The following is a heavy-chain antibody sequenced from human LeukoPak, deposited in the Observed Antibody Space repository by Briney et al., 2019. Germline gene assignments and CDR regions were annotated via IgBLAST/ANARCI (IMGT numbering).Heavy chain of an antibody. CDR2: INHVGFT. CDR1: GGPFSGYY. D-gene: IGHD6-13*01. V-gene: IGHV4-34*10. Sequence: SETLSLTCAVSGGPFSGYYWTWIRQSPGKGLEWIGQINHVGFTTYNPSLQSRISMSVDTSKSQFSLKLSSVTVADTATYFCARLRMGSSRWLFPEDFWGQGTQVAVSS. J-gene: IGHJ4*02. CDR3: ARLRMGSSRWLFPEDF.